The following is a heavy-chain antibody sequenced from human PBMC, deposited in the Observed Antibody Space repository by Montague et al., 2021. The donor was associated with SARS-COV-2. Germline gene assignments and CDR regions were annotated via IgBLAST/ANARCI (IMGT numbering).Heavy chain of an antibody. CDR2: IYYSGST. V-gene: IGHV4-39*01. J-gene: IGHJ5*02. CDR1: GGSISSSSYY. Sequence: SETLSLACTVSGGSISSSSYYWGWIRQPPGKGLEWIGSIYYSGSTYYNPSLKGRVAISVDTPKNQFSLKLSSVTAADTAVYYCAAQSSGGYCSSSSCYVWFDPWGQGTLVTVSS. CDR3: AAQSSGGYCSSSSCYVWFDP. D-gene: IGHD2-2*01.